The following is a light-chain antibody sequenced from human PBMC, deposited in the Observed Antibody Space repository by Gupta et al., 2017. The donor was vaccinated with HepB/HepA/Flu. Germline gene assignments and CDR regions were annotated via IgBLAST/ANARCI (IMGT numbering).Light chain of an antibody. CDR3: QQYGSSPIT. CDR2: GAT. Sequence: EILLTQSPCSLSSSPGERATLSCRASQSVRSNYLAWYQQKPGEAPRLLIYGATSRASGTPDRFTGSGSGTDFTLTISRLEPEDFAVYCCQQYGSSPITFGQGTRLEIK. V-gene: IGKV3-20*01. CDR1: QSVRSNY. J-gene: IGKJ5*01.